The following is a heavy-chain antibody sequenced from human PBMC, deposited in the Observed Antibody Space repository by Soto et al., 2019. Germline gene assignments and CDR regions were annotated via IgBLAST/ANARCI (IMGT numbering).Heavy chain of an antibody. D-gene: IGHD3-16*01. CDR1: GDSIGSNY. V-gene: IGHV4-59*01. Sequence: PSETLSLTCTVSGDSIGSNYCSWIRQPPGKGLEWIGYIFYDGSTIYNPSLKSRVTISVDTSKNQFSLELHSVTAADTAIYYCAMSSYISNPPDYWGQGTLVTVSS. CDR3: AMSSYISNPPDY. J-gene: IGHJ4*02. CDR2: IFYDGST.